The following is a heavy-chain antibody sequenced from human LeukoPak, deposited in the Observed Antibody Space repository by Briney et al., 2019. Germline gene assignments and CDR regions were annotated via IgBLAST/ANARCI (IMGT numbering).Heavy chain of an antibody. CDR2: IYYSGST. D-gene: IGHD6-13*01. CDR3: ARGGPSSSWSFDY. J-gene: IGHJ4*02. Sequence: SETLSLTCTVSGGSISSYYWGWIRQPPGKGLEWIGSIYYSGSTYYNPSLKSRVAISVDTSKNQFSLKLSSVTAADTAVYYCARGGPSSSWSFDYWGQGTLVTVSS. CDR1: GGSISSYY. V-gene: IGHV4-39*07.